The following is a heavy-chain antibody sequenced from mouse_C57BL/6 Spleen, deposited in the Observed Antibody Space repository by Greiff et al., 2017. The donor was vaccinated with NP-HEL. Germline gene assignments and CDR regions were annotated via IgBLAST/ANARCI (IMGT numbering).Heavy chain of an antibody. CDR2: ISGGGGNT. Sequence: EVQRVESGGGLVKPGGSLKLSCAASGFTFSSYTMSWVRQTPEKRLEWVATISGGGGNTYYPDSVKGRFTISRDNAKNTLYLQMSSLRSEDTALYYCASLPAYYGSSSWFAYWGQGTLVTVSA. V-gene: IGHV5-9*01. CDR3: ASLPAYYGSSSWFAY. CDR1: GFTFSSYT. J-gene: IGHJ3*01. D-gene: IGHD1-1*01.